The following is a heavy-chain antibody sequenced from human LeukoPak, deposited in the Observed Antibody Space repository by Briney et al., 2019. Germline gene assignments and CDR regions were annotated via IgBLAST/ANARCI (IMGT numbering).Heavy chain of an antibody. CDR1: GFTFDDYG. D-gene: IGHD3-10*01. J-gene: IGHJ5*02. CDR2: INWNGGST. CDR3: AREDYYGSGGYFWFDP. Sequence: GGSLRLSCAASGFTFDDYGMSWVRQAPGKGLEWVSGINWNGGSTGYADSVKGRFTISRDNAKNSLYLQMNSLRAEDTALYHCAREDYYGSGGYFWFDPWGQGTLVTVSS. V-gene: IGHV3-20*01.